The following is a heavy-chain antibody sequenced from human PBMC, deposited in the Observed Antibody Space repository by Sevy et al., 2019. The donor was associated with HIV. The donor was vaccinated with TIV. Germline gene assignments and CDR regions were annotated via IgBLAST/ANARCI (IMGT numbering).Heavy chain of an antibody. CDR3: AIGSAGTAQH. CDR1: GFTSGSFY. CDR2: INSDGRLS. Sequence: GGSLRLSCAASGFTSGSFYMHWVRQTPKKGLVWVSNINSDGRLSNYADSVKGRFIVSRDNAKYTQHLQMTSLGAADTAVYYCAIGSAGTAQHWGQGILVTVSS. D-gene: IGHD6-19*01. J-gene: IGHJ4*02. V-gene: IGHV3-74*01.